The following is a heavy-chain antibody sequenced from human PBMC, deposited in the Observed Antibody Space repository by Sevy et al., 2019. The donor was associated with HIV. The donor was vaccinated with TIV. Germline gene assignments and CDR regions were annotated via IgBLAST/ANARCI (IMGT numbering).Heavy chain of an antibody. D-gene: IGHD5-12*01. J-gene: IGHJ6*02. CDR3: AKARGYSGYDGYYYGMDV. CDR1: GFTFDDYA. Sequence: GGSLRLSCAASGFTFDDYAMHWVRQAPGKGLEWVSGISWNSGSIGYADSVKGRFTISRDNAKNSLYLQMNSLRAEDTALYYCAKARGYSGYDGYYYGMDVWGQWTTVTVSS. V-gene: IGHV3-9*01. CDR2: ISWNSGSI.